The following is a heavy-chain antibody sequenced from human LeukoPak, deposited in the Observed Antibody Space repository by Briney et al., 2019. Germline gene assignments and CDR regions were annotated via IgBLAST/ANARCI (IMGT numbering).Heavy chain of an antibody. CDR3: AKGHRNGGFDY. D-gene: IGHD3-10*01. V-gene: IGHV4-59*01. J-gene: IGHJ4*02. Sequence: SETLSLTCTVSGGSISSDYWSWIRQPPGKGLEWVGYLPYSGSTNYNPSLKSAVTISVDTSKNQFSLRLNSVTAADTAVYYCAKGHRNGGFDYWGQGTLVTVSS. CDR2: LPYSGST. CDR1: GGSISSDY.